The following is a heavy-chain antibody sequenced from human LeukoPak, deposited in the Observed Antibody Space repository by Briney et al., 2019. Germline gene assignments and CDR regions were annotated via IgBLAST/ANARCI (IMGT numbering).Heavy chain of an antibody. CDR2: ISSSSSTI. J-gene: IGHJ6*03. CDR1: GFTFSSYS. Sequence: GGSLRLSCAASGFTFSSYSMNWVRQAPGKGLEWVSYISSSSSTIYYADSVKGRFTISRDNAKNSLYLQMNSLRAEDTAVYYCATMVRGTNGYYYMDVWGKGTTVTVSS. D-gene: IGHD3-10*01. V-gene: IGHV3-48*01. CDR3: ATMVRGTNGYYYMDV.